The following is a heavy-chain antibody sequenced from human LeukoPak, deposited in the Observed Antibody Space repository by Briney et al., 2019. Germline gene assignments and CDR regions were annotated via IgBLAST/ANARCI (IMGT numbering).Heavy chain of an antibody. J-gene: IGHJ4*02. CDR1: GYTLTELS. V-gene: IGHV1-24*01. Sequence: GASVKVSCKVSGYTLTELSMHWVRQAPGKGLEWMGGFDPEDGETIYAQKFQGRVTMTEDTSTDTAYMELSSLRSEDTAVYYCATTLHLRYCSGGSCYGYFDYWGQGTLVTVSS. CDR3: ATTLHLRYCSGGSCYGYFDY. CDR2: FDPEDGET. D-gene: IGHD2-15*01.